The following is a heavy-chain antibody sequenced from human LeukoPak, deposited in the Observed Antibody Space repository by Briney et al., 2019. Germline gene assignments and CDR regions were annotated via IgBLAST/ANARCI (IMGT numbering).Heavy chain of an antibody. CDR3: ARVRDGYNYLDY. V-gene: IGHV4-30-4*01. CDR2: VYHSGST. CDR1: GVSISSGDYY. J-gene: IGHJ4*02. Sequence: SETLSLTCTVSGVSISSGDYYWSWIRQPPGKVLEWIGYVYHSGSTNYNPSLKSRVTISVDTSKNQFSLKLSSVTAADTAVYYCARVRDGYNYLDYWGQGTLVTVSS. D-gene: IGHD5-24*01.